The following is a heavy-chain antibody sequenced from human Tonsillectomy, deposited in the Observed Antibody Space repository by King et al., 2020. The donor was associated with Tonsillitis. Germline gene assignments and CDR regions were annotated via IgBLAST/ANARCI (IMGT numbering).Heavy chain of an antibody. J-gene: IGHJ4*02. CDR2: IGGSGGST. CDR1: GFTFSSYG. D-gene: IGHD6-19*01. Sequence: VQLAESGGGLVQPGGSLRLSCAASGFTFSSYGMSWVRQAPGKGLEWVSAIGGSGGSTYHADSVKGRFTISRDNSKNTLYLQMNSLGAEDTAVYYCAKDRHSSGWPDEIDYWGQGTLVTVSS. V-gene: IGHV3-23*04. CDR3: AKDRHSSGWPDEIDY.